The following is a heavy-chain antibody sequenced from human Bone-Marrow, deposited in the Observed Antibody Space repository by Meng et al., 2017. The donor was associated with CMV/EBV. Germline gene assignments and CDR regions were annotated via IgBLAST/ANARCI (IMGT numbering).Heavy chain of an antibody. CDR3: ATEVGATRFFDY. CDR2: IIPIFGTA. D-gene: IGHD1-26*01. J-gene: IGHJ4*02. V-gene: IGHV1-69*12. Sequence: QVHMVQSWAEVKNPGSSVNVACKASGCTFSSYAISWVRQAPGQGLEWMGGIIPIFGTANYAQKFQGRVTITADESTSTAYMELSSLRSEDTAVYYRATEVGATRFFDYWGQGTLVTVSS. CDR1: GCTFSSYA.